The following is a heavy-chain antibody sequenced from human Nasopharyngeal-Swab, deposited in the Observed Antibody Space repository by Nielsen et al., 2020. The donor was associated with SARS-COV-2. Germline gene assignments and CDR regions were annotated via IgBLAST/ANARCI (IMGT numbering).Heavy chain of an antibody. J-gene: IGHJ4*02. CDR2: IYYSGST. CDR3: ARDRNFVWNGAVGLDY. Sequence: WIRQPPGKGLEWIGSIYYSGSTYHNPSLKSRVTISVDTSKNQFSLKLSSVTAADTAGYYCARDRNFVWNGAVGLDYWGQGTLVTVSS. V-gene: IGHV4-39*07. D-gene: IGHD1-1*01.